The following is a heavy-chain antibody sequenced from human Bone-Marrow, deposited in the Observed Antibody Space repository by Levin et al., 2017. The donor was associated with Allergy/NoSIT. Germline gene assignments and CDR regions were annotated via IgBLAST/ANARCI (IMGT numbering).Heavy chain of an antibody. CDR2: MNPSGFSA. Sequence: PGGSLRLSCKASGYTFSSGYIQWVRQAPGLGLQWMGIMNPSGFSASYAQEFHGRVTMTSDTSTSTAYMELRSLRSDDTAVYFCARTHKWNLGEFDAWGQGSRVTVSS. CDR1: GYTFSSGY. CDR3: ARTHKWNLGEFDA. J-gene: IGHJ5*02. D-gene: IGHD1-7*01. V-gene: IGHV1-46*01.